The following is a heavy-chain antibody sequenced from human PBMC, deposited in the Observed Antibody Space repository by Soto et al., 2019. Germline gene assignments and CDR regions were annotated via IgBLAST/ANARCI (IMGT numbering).Heavy chain of an antibody. CDR2: ISYDESNK. CDR3: AAKLLAYDLALDY. D-gene: IGHD1-26*01. CDR1: GFTFTSYG. J-gene: IGHJ4*02. V-gene: IGHV3-30*03. Sequence: GGSLRPSCAASGFTFTSYGMDWVRQVPGKGLGWVAVISYDESNKYYADSVKGRFTISRDNPTNTPYLQVHCLRAEDTAVYYCAAKLLAYDLALDYWGQGTLVTVSS.